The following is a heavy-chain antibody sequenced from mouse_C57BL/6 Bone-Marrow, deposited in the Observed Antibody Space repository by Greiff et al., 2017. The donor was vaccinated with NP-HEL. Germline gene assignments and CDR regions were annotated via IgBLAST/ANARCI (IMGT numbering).Heavy chain of an antibody. CDR3: TTDYYGSSWYFDV. CDR1: GFNIKDDY. Sequence: EVQLKESGAELVRPGASVKLSCTASGFNIKDDYMHWVKQRPEQGLEWIGWIDPENGDTEYASKFQGKATITADTSSNTAYLQLSSLTSEDTAVYYCTTDYYGSSWYFDVWGTGTTVTVSS. V-gene: IGHV14-4*01. J-gene: IGHJ1*03. D-gene: IGHD1-1*01. CDR2: IDPENGDT.